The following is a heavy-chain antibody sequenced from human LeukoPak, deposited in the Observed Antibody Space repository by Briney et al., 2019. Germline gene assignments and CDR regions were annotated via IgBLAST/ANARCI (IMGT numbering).Heavy chain of an antibody. CDR2: INPNSGGT. CDR3: ARVALASQLSSRITMVRGVISHFDY. V-gene: IGHV1-2*02. CDR1: GYTFTSYY. Sequence: GASVKVSCKASGYTFTSYYMHWVRQAPGQGLEWMGWINPNSGGTNYAQKFQGRVTMTRDTSISTAYMELSRLRSDDTAVYYCARVALASQLSSRITMVRGVISHFDYWGQGTLVTVSS. J-gene: IGHJ4*02. D-gene: IGHD3-10*01.